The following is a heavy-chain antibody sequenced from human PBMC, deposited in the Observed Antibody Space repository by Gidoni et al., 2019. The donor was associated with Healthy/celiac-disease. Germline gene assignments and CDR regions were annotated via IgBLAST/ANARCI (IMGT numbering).Heavy chain of an antibody. Sequence: QVQLVESGGGVVQPGRSLRLSCAASGFTFSSYGMHWVRQAPGKGLEWVAVISYDGSNKYYADSVKGRFTISRDNSKNTLYLQMNSLRAEDTAVYYCAKDRRDDGAFDIWGQGTMVTVSS. CDR3: AKDRRDDGAFDI. V-gene: IGHV3-30*18. CDR2: ISYDGSNK. CDR1: GFTFSSYG. J-gene: IGHJ3*02.